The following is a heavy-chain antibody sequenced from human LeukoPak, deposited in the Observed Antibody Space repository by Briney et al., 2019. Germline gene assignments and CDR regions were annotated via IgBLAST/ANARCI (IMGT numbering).Heavy chain of an antibody. CDR1: GGSINNYY. Sequence: NPSETLSLTCTVSGGSINNYYWSWIRQPPGLGLEWIGYIYHRGNSNYNPSLKSRVAMSADTSKNQFSLRLGSVTAADTAVYYCARHTRPGYGGSENAFDIWGQGTMVTVSS. J-gene: IGHJ3*02. CDR2: IYHRGNS. V-gene: IGHV4-59*08. D-gene: IGHD5-12*01. CDR3: ARHTRPGYGGSENAFDI.